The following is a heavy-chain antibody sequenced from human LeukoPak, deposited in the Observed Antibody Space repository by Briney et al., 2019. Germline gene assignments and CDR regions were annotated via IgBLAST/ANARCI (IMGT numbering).Heavy chain of an antibody. CDR1: EFTFRVYA. J-gene: IGHJ4*02. D-gene: IGHD4-17*01. Sequence: GGSLRLSCAASEFTFRVYAMNWVRQAPGRGLEWVSGISGGGDNTYYADSVKGRFTISRDNSKNTLYLQMNSLRAEDTAVYYCARDQRETDYGDYVTFDYWGQGTLVTVSS. CDR3: ARDQRETDYGDYVTFDY. V-gene: IGHV3-23*01. CDR2: ISGGGDNT.